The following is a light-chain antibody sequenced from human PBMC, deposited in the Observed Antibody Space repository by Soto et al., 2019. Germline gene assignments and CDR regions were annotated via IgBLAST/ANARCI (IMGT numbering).Light chain of an antibody. CDR2: DAS. V-gene: IGKV1-5*01. CDR1: QSISDW. CDR3: QQYESYPFT. Sequence: DIQMTQSPSTLSASVGDRVMITCRSSQSISDWLAWYQQKPGKAPKLLIYDASSLEPGVPSRFSGSGSGTEYTLTISSLQPDDFETYYCQQYESYPFTFGPGTKVDIK. J-gene: IGKJ3*01.